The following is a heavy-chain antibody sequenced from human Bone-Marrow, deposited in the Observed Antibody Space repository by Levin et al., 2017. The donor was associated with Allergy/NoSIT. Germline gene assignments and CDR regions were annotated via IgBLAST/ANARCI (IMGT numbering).Heavy chain of an antibody. CDR3: AILRIHYFDD. D-gene: IGHD2-15*01. J-gene: IGHJ4*02. CDR1: GFTFSTYG. CDR2: ISYDGTDK. V-gene: IGHV3-30*03. Sequence: GESLKISCAASGFTFSTYGMHWVRQAPDKGLEWVAVISYDGTDKDYADSVKGRFTISRDNSKNTMYLHTNSLTTEDTAVYYCAILRIHYFDDWGQGTLVTVSS.